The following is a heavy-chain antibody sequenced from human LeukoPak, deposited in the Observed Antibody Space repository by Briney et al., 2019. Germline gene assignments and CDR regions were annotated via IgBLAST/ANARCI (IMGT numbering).Heavy chain of an antibody. Sequence: ASVKVSCKASGYTFTSYAMHWVRQAPGQRLEWMGWINAGNGNTKYSQKFQGRVTITRDTSASTAYMELSSLRSEDTAVYYCARDNYGSGSHSPPFDYWGQGTLVTVSS. CDR2: INAGNGNT. CDR1: GYTFTSYA. V-gene: IGHV1-3*01. CDR3: ARDNYGSGSHSPPFDY. J-gene: IGHJ4*02. D-gene: IGHD3-10*01.